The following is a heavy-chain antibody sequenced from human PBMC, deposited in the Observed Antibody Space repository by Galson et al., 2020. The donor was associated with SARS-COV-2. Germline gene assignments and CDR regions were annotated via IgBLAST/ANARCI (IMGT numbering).Heavy chain of an antibody. J-gene: IGHJ5*02. V-gene: IGHV4-31*03. D-gene: IGHD3-16*02. CDR1: GDSISSGGYF. CDR3: GRGSEYYDYIRETYRQHNWFDP. Sequence: SETLSLTCTVSGDSISSGGYFWSWIRQHPGKGLEWIGYIYFSGSTYYNPSLESRVTISVDTSKNQFSLKLRSVTAADTAVYYCGRGSEYYDYIRETYRQHNWFDPWGQGTLVTVSS. CDR2: IYFSGST.